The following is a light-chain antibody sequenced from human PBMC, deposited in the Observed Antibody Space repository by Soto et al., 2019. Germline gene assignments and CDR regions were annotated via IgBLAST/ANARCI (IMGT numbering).Light chain of an antibody. V-gene: IGKV1-6*01. CDR1: QDIRND. Sequence: AIQRTQFPSALSPSVRDRVTITCRASQDIRNDLGWYQQKPGKAPKLLIYGASSLQSGVPSRFRGSGSGTRFTLTISSLKPEDVATYYCLHDYSYPWTFGQGTKVDIK. J-gene: IGKJ1*01. CDR2: GAS. CDR3: LHDYSYPWT.